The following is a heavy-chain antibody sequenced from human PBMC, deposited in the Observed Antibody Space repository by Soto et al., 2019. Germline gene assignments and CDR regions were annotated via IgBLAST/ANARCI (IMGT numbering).Heavy chain of an antibody. CDR1: GYTFTSYD. J-gene: IGHJ5*02. V-gene: IGHV1-8*01. CDR2: MNPNSGNT. D-gene: IGHD6-19*01. Sequence: GASVKVSCKASGYTFTSYDINWVRQATGQGLEWMGRMNPNSGNTGYAQKFQGRVTMTRNTSISTAYMELSSLRSEDTAVYYCARGPAVAVDWFDPWGQGTLVTVSS. CDR3: ARGPAVAVDWFDP.